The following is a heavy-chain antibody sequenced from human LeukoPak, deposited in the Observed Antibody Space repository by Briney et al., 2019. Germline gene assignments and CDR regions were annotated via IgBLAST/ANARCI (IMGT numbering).Heavy chain of an antibody. D-gene: IGHD2-15*01. CDR3: ATETECSGGTCYSYGWFDP. V-gene: IGHV4-4*08. CDR2: IHNSGRT. CDR1: GGSVSSYY. J-gene: IGHJ5*02. Sequence: SETLSLTCSVSGGSVSSYYWSWIRQSPGKGLEWIGYIHNSGRTNYNPSLKSRVTGFVDTSKNQVSLRLSSVTAADTAVYYCATETECSGGTCYSYGWFDPWGQGTQVIVSS.